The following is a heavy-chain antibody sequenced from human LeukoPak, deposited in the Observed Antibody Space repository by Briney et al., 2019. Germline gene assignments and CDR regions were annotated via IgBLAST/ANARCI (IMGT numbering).Heavy chain of an antibody. Sequence: PGGSLRLSCAASGFTFSSYGMHWVRQAPGKGLEWVAVISYHGSNKYYADSVKGRFTISRDNSKNTLYLQMNSLRAEDTAVYYCAAGAPYYYDSSGYYFSGGIDYWGQGTLVTVSS. CDR2: ISYHGSNK. CDR1: GFTFSSYG. V-gene: IGHV3-30*03. D-gene: IGHD3-22*01. CDR3: AAGAPYYYDSSGYYFSGGIDY. J-gene: IGHJ4*02.